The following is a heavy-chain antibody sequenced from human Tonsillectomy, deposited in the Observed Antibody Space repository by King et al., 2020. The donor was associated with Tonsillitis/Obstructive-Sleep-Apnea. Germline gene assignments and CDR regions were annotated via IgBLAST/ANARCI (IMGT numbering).Heavy chain of an antibody. Sequence: VQLVESGGGVVQPGRSLRLSCAASGFTFSSYGMHWVRQAPGKGLEWVAVIWYDGSNKYYADSVKGRFTISRDNSKNTLYLQMNSLRAEDTAVYYCARGGTYCTNGVCYTLPYYFDSWGQGTLVTVSS. CDR2: IWYDGSNK. CDR1: GFTFSSYG. D-gene: IGHD2-8*01. CDR3: ARGGTYCTNGVCYTLPYYFDS. V-gene: IGHV3-33*01. J-gene: IGHJ4*02.